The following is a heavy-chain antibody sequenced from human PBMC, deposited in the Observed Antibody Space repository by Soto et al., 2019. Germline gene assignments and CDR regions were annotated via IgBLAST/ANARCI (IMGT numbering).Heavy chain of an antibody. CDR1: GYTFTSYG. CDR3: ARIVLVPAAGYHYGMAV. V-gene: IGHV1-18*01. J-gene: IGHJ6*02. CDR2: ISAYNGNT. D-gene: IGHD2-2*01. Sequence: ASVKVSCKASGYTFTSYGISWVRQAPGQGLEWMGWISAYNGNTNYAQKLQGRVTMTTDTSTSTAYMELRSLRSDDTAVYYCARIVLVPAAGYHYGMAVWGQGTTVTVSS.